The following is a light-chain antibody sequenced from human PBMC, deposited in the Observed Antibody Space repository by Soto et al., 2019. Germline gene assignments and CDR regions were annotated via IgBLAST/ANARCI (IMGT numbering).Light chain of an antibody. Sequence: QSALTQPASVSGSPGQSITISCTGTSSDVGNYNYVSWYQQYPGRVPKLLIYMVSNRPSGVSNRFSGSKSGNTASLTISGLRAEDEADYYCNSYTSNNTYVFGTGTKVTVL. CDR1: SSDVGNYNY. V-gene: IGLV2-14*01. J-gene: IGLJ1*01. CDR3: NSYTSNNTYV. CDR2: MVS.